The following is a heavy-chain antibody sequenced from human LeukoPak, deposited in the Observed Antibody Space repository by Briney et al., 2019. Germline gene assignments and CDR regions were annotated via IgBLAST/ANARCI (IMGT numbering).Heavy chain of an antibody. V-gene: IGHV1-2*02. J-gene: IGHJ3*02. D-gene: IGHD3-22*01. CDR1: GYSFVDYY. CDR3: AREYYDTSGRKHAFNI. CDR2: IDPDSGGT. Sequence: ASVEVSCKASGYSFVDYYMHWVRQAPGQGLEWVGCIDPDSGGTKYGQKFQGRVTMTRDTSITTAYMEVTRLRSDDTAVYYCAREYYDTSGRKHAFNIWGQGTMVTVSS.